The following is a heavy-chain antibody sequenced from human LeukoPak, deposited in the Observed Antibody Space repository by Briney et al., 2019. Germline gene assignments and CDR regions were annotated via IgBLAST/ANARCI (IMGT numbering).Heavy chain of an antibody. CDR3: ASGHSYGYYFEY. J-gene: IGHJ4*02. Sequence: GASVKVSCKASGGTFSSYAISWVRQAPGQGLEWMGWINTNTGNPTYAQGFTGRFVFSVDTTVSTAYLQISSLKAEDTAVYYCASGHSYGYYFEYWGQGTLVTVSS. CDR1: GGTFSSYA. V-gene: IGHV7-4-1*02. CDR2: INTNTGNP. D-gene: IGHD5-18*01.